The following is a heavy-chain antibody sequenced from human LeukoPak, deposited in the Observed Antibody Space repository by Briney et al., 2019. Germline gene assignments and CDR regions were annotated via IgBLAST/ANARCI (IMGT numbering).Heavy chain of an antibody. CDR1: GGTFSSYA. D-gene: IGHD3-10*01. CDR2: IIPIFGTA. J-gene: IGHJ5*02. Sequence: SVKVSCXASGGTFSSYAISWVRQAPGQGLEWMGRIIPIFGTANYAQKFQGRVTITTDESTSTAYMELSSLRSEDTAVYYWARVGGSGSQPDPWGQGTLVTVSS. CDR3: ARVGGSGSQPDP. V-gene: IGHV1-69*05.